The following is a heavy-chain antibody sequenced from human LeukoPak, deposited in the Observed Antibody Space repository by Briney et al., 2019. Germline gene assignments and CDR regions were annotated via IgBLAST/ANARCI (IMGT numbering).Heavy chain of an antibody. Sequence: KTSETLSLTCTVSGGSISSYYWSWIRQPPGKGLEWIGYIYYSGSTNYNPSLKSRVTISVDTSKNQFSLKLSSVTAADTAVYYCARDSYGDYDYYYYYYMDVWGKGTTVTVSS. D-gene: IGHD4-17*01. V-gene: IGHV4-59*01. CDR2: IYYSGST. CDR1: GGSISSYY. CDR3: ARDSYGDYDYYYYYYMDV. J-gene: IGHJ6*03.